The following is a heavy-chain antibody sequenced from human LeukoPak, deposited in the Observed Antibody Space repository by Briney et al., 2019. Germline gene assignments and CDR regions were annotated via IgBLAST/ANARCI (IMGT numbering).Heavy chain of an antibody. Sequence: GSLRLSCAASGFSFTTYWMGWVRQAPGKGLEWVSSISSSSSYIYYADSVKGRFTISRDNAKNSLYLQMNSLRAEDTAVYYCAELGITMIGGVWGKGTTVTISS. CDR2: ISSSSSYI. CDR1: GFSFTTYW. V-gene: IGHV3-21*01. CDR3: AELGITMIGGV. D-gene: IGHD3-10*02. J-gene: IGHJ6*04.